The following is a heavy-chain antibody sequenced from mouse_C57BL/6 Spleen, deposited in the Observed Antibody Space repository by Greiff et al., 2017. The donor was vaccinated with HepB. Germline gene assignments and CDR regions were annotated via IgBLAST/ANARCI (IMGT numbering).Heavy chain of an antibody. V-gene: IGHV1-82*01. CDR2: IYPGDGDT. J-gene: IGHJ4*01. Sequence: QVQLQQSGPELVKPGASVKISCKASGYAFSSSWMNWVKQRPGKGLEWIGRIYPGDGDTNYNGKFKGKATLTADKSSSTAYMQLSSLTSEDSAVYFCARGSYGYYYAMDYWGQGTSVTVSS. CDR3: ARGSYGYYYAMDY. CDR1: GYAFSSSW. D-gene: IGHD1-1*02.